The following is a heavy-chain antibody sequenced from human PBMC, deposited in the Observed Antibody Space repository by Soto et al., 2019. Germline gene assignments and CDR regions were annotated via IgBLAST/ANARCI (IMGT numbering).Heavy chain of an antibody. D-gene: IGHD4-17*01. Sequence: ASVKVSCKVSGYTLTELSMHWVRQAPGKGLEWMGGFDPEDGETIYAQKFQGRVTMTEDTSTDTDYMELSSLRSEDTAVYYCATDLTTVTIVGYWGQGTLVTVSS. CDR3: ATDLTTVTIVGY. CDR2: FDPEDGET. V-gene: IGHV1-24*01. CDR1: GYTLTELS. J-gene: IGHJ4*02.